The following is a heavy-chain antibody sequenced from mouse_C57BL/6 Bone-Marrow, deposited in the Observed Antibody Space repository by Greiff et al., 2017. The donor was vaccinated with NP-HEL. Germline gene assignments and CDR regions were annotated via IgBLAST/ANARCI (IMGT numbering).Heavy chain of an antibody. CDR2: IYPRGGST. J-gene: IGHJ2*01. CDR3: ARGACDRLLDY. CDR1: GYTFTDYS. Sequence: QVQLKQSDAELVKPGASVKISCKASGYTFTDYSIHWMKQRPEQGLEWIGYIYPRGGSTKYNEKFKGKATLTADTSSSTAYMQLNSLTSEDSAVYFVARGACDRLLDYWGQGTTVTVSS. D-gene: IGHD2-14*01. V-gene: IGHV1-78*01.